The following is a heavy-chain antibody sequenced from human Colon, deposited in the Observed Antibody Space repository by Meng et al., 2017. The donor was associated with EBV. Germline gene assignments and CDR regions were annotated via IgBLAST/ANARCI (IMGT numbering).Heavy chain of an antibody. Sequence: VQLQESGPGVVKPSETLSLTCTVSGDSVATGRYYWSWIRQPPGKGLEWIAYIYYIGGTNYNPSLKSRLTISLDTSKNQFSLSLRSVTAADTAVYYCARVSGRSFDPWGQGTLVTVSS. CDR2: IYYIGGT. V-gene: IGHV4-61*01. J-gene: IGHJ5*02. D-gene: IGHD3-10*01. CDR1: GDSVATGRYY. CDR3: ARVSGRSFDP.